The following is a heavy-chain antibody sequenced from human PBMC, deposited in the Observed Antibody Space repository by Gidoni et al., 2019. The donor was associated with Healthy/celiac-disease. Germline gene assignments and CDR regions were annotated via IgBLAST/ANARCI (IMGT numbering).Heavy chain of an antibody. V-gene: IGHV3-30*18. CDR2: ISYDGSNK. CDR1: GFPLSSYG. J-gene: IGHJ5*02. D-gene: IGHD3-22*01. CDR3: AKRKRLADSTPAWFDP. Sequence: QVQLVASGGVVVHPGMFLSLSCAASGFPLSSYGMHWVRQAPGKGLEWVAVISYDGSNKYYADAVKGRFTISRDNSKNTLYLQMNSMRAEDKAVYYGAKRKRLADSTPAWFDPWGQGTLVTVSS.